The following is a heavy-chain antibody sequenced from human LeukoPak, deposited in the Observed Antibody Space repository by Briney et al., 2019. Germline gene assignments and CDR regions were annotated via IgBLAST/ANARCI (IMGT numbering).Heavy chain of an antibody. CDR3: ARRSGRGYSYGYAFDI. CDR1: GGSFSGYY. V-gene: IGHV4-34*01. CDR2: INHSGST. Sequence: KPSETLSLTCAVYGGSFSGYYWSWIRQPPGKGLEWIGEINHSGSTNYNPSLKSRVTISVDTSKNQFSLKLSSVTAADTAVYYCARRSGRGYSYGYAFDIWGQGTMVTVSS. D-gene: IGHD5-18*01. J-gene: IGHJ3*02.